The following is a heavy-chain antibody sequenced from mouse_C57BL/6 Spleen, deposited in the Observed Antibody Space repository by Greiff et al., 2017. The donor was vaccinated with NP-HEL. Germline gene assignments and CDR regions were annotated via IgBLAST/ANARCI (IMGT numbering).Heavy chain of an antibody. D-gene: IGHD1-1*01. CDR2: IHPNSGST. CDR3: ARSNYGSSYGY. CDR1: GYTFTSYW. V-gene: IGHV1-64*01. Sequence: QVQLQQPGAELVKPGASVKLSCKASGYTFTSYWMHWVKQRPGQGLEWIGMIHPNSGSTNYNEKFKSKATLTVDKSSSTAYMQLSSLTSEDSAVYYCARSNYGSSYGYWGQGTTLTVSS. J-gene: IGHJ2*01.